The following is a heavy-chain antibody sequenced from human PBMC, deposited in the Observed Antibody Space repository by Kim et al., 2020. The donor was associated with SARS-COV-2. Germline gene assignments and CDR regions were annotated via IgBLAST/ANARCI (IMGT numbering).Heavy chain of an antibody. CDR3: ARGRAGRGVTDY. CDR2: INPNSGGT. V-gene: IGHV1-2*04. D-gene: IGHD5-12*01. J-gene: IGHJ4*02. CDR1: GYTFTGYY. Sequence: ASVKVSCKASGYTFTGYYMHWVRQAPGQGLEWMGWINPNSGGTNYAQKLQGWVTMTRDTSISTAYMELSRLRSDDTAVYYCARGRAGRGVTDYWGQGTLVTVSS.